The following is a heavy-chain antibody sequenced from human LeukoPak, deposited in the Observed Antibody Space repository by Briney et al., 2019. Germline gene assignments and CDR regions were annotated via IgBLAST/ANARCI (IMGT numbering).Heavy chain of an antibody. CDR1: GYTFTAYY. J-gene: IGHJ3*02. V-gene: IGHV1-2*02. Sequence: PSASVKVSCKASGYTFTAYYIHWVRQAPGQGLEWMGWISPSTGGTNYAQKFQGRVTMTRDTSISTAHTELSRLRSDDTAVYYCARITKYYYDSSGPKGAFDIWGQGTMVTVSS. CDR3: ARITKYYYDSSGPKGAFDI. D-gene: IGHD3-22*01. CDR2: ISPSTGGT.